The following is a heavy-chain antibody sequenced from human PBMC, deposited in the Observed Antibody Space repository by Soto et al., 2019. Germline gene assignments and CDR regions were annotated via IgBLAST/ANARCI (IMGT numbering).Heavy chain of an antibody. V-gene: IGHV4-39*01. CDR2: IYHSGRT. CDR1: GGSISSSSNY. Sequence: PSETLSLTCTVSGGSISSSSNYWGWIRQPPGKGLEWIGSIYHSGRTYYNPSLKSRVTISVDTSKNQFSLTLTSVTAADTAVYYCARLEDFYYYYMDVWGKGTTVNVSS. J-gene: IGHJ6*03. CDR3: ARLEDFYYYYMDV.